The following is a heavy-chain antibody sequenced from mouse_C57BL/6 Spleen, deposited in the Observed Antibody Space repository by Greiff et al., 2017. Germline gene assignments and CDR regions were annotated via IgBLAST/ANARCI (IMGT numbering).Heavy chain of an antibody. V-gene: IGHV2-5*01. Sequence: QVQLKESGPGLVQPSQSLSITCTVSGFSLTSYGVHWVRQSPGKGLEWLGVIWRGGSTDYTAAFMSSLSITKDNSKSQVFFKMDRLQADDTAIYYCAKTPYGSLWYFDVWGTGTTVTVSS. J-gene: IGHJ1*03. CDR2: IWRGGST. CDR1: GFSLTSYG. D-gene: IGHD1-1*01. CDR3: AKTPYGSLWYFDV.